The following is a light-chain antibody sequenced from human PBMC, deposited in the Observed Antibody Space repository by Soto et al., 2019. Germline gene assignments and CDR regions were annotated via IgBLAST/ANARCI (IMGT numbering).Light chain of an antibody. J-gene: IGKJ4*01. CDR3: QQYYTTPLT. Sequence: DIVMTQSPDSLAVSLGERATINCKSSRSVLYSSNNKNYLAWYQQQPGQPPKLLIYWASIRESGVPDRFSGSGSGTDSTLTISSLQAEDVAVYYCQQYYTTPLTFGGGTKVEIK. CDR2: WAS. V-gene: IGKV4-1*01. CDR1: RSVLYSSNNKNY.